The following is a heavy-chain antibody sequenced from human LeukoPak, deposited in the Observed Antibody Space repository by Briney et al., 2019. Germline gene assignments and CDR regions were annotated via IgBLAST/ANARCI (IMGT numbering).Heavy chain of an antibody. CDR1: GFTFSRYS. Sequence: PGGSLRLSCGASGFTFSRYSLNWVRQAPGKGLEWVSSISSSSSYIYYADSVKGRFTIYRDNTKNSLYLQMDSLRAEDTAVYYCARTTLYSSRLNAFDIWGQGTIVTVSS. CDR2: ISSSSSYI. CDR3: ARTTLYSSRLNAFDI. D-gene: IGHD6-13*01. J-gene: IGHJ3*02. V-gene: IGHV3-21*01.